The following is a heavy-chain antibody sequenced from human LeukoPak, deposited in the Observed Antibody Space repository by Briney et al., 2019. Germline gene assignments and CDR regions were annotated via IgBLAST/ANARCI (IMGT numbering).Heavy chain of an antibody. CDR3: ARDPPFGLAPFDY. CDR2: INAGNGNT. D-gene: IGHD3/OR15-3a*01. Sequence: GASVKVSCKASGYTFNSHPMHWVRQAPGQRLEWMGWINAGNGNTKYSQKFQGRVTITRDTSASTAYMELSSLRSEDTAVYYCARDPPFGLAPFDYWGQGTLVTVSS. V-gene: IGHV1-3*01. CDR1: GYTFNSHP. J-gene: IGHJ4*02.